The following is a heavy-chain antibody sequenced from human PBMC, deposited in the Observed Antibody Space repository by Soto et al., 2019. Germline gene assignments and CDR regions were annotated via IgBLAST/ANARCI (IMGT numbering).Heavy chain of an antibody. CDR3: ARERWFDP. V-gene: IGHV4-34*01. J-gene: IGHJ5*02. CDR1: GGSFSGYY. CDR2: INHSGST. Sequence: SETLSLTCAVYGGSFSGYYWSWIRQPPGKGLEWIGEINHSGSTNYNPSLKTRVTISVDTSKNQFSLKLSSVTAADTAVYYCARERWFDPWGQGTLVTVSS.